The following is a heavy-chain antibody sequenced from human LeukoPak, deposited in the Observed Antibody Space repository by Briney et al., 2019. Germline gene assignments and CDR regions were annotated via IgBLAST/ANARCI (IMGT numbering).Heavy chain of an antibody. D-gene: IGHD3-16*02. V-gene: IGHV4-34*01. J-gene: IGHJ4*02. CDR3: ARVARIMITFGGVIGPYYFDY. CDR1: GGSFSGYY. CDR2: INHSGGT. Sequence: SGTLSLTCAVYGGSFSGYYWSWIRQPPGKGLEWIGEINHSGGTNYNPSLKTRVTISVDTSKNQFSLKLSSVTAADTAVYYCARVARIMITFGGVIGPYYFDYWGQGTLVTVSS.